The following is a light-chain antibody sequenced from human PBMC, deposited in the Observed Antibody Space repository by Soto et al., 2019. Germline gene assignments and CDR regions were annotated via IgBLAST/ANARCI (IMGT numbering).Light chain of an antibody. V-gene: IGKV1-39*01. J-gene: IGKJ1*01. CDR2: AAS. CDR3: QQSYTTPWT. CDR1: QSISSY. Sequence: DIPMTQSPSSLSASVGDRVSITCRASQSISSYLNWYQQRPGKAPHLLIYAASSLQSGVPSRFSGSGSGTDFTLTISSLQPEDFASYYCQQSYTTPWTFGQGTKVEIK.